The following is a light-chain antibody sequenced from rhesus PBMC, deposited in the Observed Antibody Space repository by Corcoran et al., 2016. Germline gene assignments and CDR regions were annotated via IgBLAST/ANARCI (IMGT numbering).Light chain of an antibody. CDR2: SAS. CDR3: QQYYRYPLT. CDR1: QSFSSS. J-gene: IGKJ4*01. V-gene: IGKV1-46*01. Sequence: DIQMTQSPSSLSASVGDTVTITCRASQSFSSSLAWYQQKPGKAPKLLIYSASSLQSGVPSRFSGSKSGTDFTLTISSRQPEDIASYYCQQYYRYPLTFGGGTKVELK.